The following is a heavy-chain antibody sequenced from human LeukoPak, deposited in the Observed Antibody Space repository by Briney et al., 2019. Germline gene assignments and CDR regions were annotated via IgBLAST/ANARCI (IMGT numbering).Heavy chain of an antibody. CDR2: INGDGSNS. V-gene: IGHV3-74*01. CDR1: GFTFTTYW. J-gene: IGHJ4*02. D-gene: IGHD5-18*01. CDR3: AKAAGPYSYGYVFDY. Sequence: PGGSLRLSCVASGFTFTTYWMHWVRQAPGKGLVWVSRINGDGSNSNYADSVKGRFTISRDNAKNSLYLQMNSLRAEDMALYYCAKAAGPYSYGYVFDYWGQGTLVTVSS.